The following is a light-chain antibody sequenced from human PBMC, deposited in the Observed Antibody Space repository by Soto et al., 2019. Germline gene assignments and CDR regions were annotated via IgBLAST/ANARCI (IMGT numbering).Light chain of an antibody. Sequence: QSALTQPASVSGSPGQSITISCTGTSSDVGAYNHVAWYQQHPGKAPKFMIYEVSNRPSGVSNRFSGSKSGNTASLTISGLQAEDEADYYCISYTGSSTSYVFGTGTKGTVL. V-gene: IGLV2-14*01. CDR1: SSDVGAYNH. CDR3: ISYTGSSTSYV. J-gene: IGLJ1*01. CDR2: EVS.